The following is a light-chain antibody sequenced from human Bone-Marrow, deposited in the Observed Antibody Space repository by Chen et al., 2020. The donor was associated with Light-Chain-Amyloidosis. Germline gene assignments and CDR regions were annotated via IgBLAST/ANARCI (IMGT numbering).Light chain of an antibody. CDR1: SSDVGGDNH. J-gene: IGLJ1*01. Sequence: QSALTQPASVSGSPGQSITFSCTGTSSDVGGDNHVSWYQQHPDKAPKPMMYEVTNRPSWVPDRFSGSKSDNTASLTISGLQTEDEADYFCSSYTITNTLVFGSGTRVTVL. CDR3: SSYTITNTLV. CDR2: EVT. V-gene: IGLV2-14*01.